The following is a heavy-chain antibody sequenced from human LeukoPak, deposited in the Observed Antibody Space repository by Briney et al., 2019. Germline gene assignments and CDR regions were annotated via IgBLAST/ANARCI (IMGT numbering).Heavy chain of an antibody. CDR3: ARDLYDSTFDY. CDR2: INADNGNT. J-gene: IGHJ4*02. Sequence: ASVKVSCKASGGTFTTYGMHWVRQAPGQRLEWMGRINADNGNTKYSQKFQGRVTITRDTSASRDYMELSSLRSEDTAVYYCARDLYDSTFDYWGQGTLVTVSS. D-gene: IGHD3-22*01. V-gene: IGHV1-3*01. CDR1: GGTFTTYG.